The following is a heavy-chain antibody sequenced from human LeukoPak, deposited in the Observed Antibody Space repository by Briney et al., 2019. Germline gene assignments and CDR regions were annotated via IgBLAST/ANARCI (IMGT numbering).Heavy chain of an antibody. CDR1: GYRFTGYY. V-gene: IGHV1-2*06. Sequence: ASVKVSCKASGYRFTGYYMHWVRQAPGQGLEWMGRIHPNSCGTNYAQKFQGRVTLTGDTSISTAYMEISSLIYDDTAVYYCARGRGSSWFYMDVWGKGTTVTVSS. CDR2: IHPNSCGT. J-gene: IGHJ6*03. D-gene: IGHD6-13*01. CDR3: ARGRGSSWFYMDV.